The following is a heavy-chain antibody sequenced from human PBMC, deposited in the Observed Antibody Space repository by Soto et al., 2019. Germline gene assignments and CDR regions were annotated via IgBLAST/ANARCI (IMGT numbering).Heavy chain of an antibody. Sequence: KTSETLSLTCTVSGCSISSGGYYWSWIRQHPGKGLEWIGYIYYSGSTYYNPSLKSRVTISVDTSKNQFSLKLSSVTAADTAVYYCARVVLSDYGSGSYYNVYYYYGMDVWGQGTTVTVSS. CDR2: IYYSGST. CDR1: GCSISSGGYY. CDR3: ARVVLSDYGSGSYYNVYYYYGMDV. J-gene: IGHJ6*02. V-gene: IGHV4-31*03. D-gene: IGHD3-10*01.